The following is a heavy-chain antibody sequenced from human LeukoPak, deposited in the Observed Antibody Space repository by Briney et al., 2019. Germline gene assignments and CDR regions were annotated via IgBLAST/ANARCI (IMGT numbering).Heavy chain of an antibody. D-gene: IGHD3-16*01. CDR3: AREPVEGGWFDP. CDR2: IYYSGST. V-gene: IGHV4-59*01. CDR1: GGSISSYY. Sequence: SETLSLTCTVSGGSISSYYWSWIRQPPGMGLEWIGYIYYSGSTNYNPSLKSRVTISVDTSKNQFSLKLSSVTAADTAVYYCAREPVEGGWFDPWGQGTLVTVSS. J-gene: IGHJ5*02.